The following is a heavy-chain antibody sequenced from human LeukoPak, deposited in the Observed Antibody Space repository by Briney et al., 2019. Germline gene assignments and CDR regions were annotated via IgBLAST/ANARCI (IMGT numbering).Heavy chain of an antibody. J-gene: IGHJ6*03. CDR3: AKDGYDYYYYYMDV. D-gene: IGHD1-1*01. CDR2: ISGSGGST. V-gene: IGHV3-23*01. CDR1: GFTFSSYA. Sequence: QPGGSLRLSCAASGFTFSSYAMSWVRQAPGKGLEWVSAISGSGGSTYYADSVKGRFTISRDNSKNTLYLQMNSLRAEGTAVYYCAKDGYDYYYYYMDVWGKGTTVTVSS.